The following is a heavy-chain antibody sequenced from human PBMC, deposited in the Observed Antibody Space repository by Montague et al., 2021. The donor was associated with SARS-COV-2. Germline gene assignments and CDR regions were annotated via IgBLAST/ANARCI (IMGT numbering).Heavy chain of an antibody. J-gene: IGHJ5*01. CDR1: SDSVSRGSSY. CDR3: ARHARGEGYTSWFDS. Sequence: SETLSLTCAVSSDSVSRGSSYWSWIRQPPGKGLEWIGYIYCTGSRXYNSSLKSRLTISVDTSKNQFSLKLSSVTAADTAVYYCARHARGEGYTSWFDSWGQGTLVTVSS. CDR2: IYCTGSR. D-gene: IGHD5-24*01. V-gene: IGHV4-61*01.